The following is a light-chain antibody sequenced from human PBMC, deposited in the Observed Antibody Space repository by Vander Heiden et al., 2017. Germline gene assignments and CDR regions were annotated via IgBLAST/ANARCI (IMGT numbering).Light chain of an antibody. CDR2: SNN. CDR1: SSNIGSNY. CDR3: AAGDDSLSGYV. J-gene: IGLJ1*01. Sequence: QSVLTQPPSASGTPGQRVTISCSGSSSNIGSNYVYWYQQLPGTAPKLLIYSNNKRHSGVPDRFSGSKSGNSASLAISGLRAEDEADYYCAAGDDSLSGYVFGTGTKVTVL. V-gene: IGLV1-47*02.